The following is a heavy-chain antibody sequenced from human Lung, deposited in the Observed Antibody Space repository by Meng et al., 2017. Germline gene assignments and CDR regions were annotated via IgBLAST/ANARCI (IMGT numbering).Heavy chain of an antibody. V-gene: IGHV4-34*02. Sequence: VQLQQWGAGRLKPSETLSLTCAVYGGSFSGYYWSWIRHPPGKGLEWIGEIIDSGSTNYNPSLKSRVTISVDTSKNQFSLRVTSVTAADRAVYYCVRRTYSSGWYFDYWGQGTLVTVSS. D-gene: IGHD6-19*01. J-gene: IGHJ4*02. CDR1: GGSFSGYY. CDR2: IIDSGST. CDR3: VRRTYSSGWYFDY.